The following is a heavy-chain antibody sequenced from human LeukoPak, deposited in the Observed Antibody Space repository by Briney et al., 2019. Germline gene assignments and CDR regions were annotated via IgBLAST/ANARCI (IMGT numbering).Heavy chain of an antibody. V-gene: IGHV1-18*01. J-gene: IGHJ4*02. CDR1: GYTFTSYG. CDR3: ARGPSGYHNT. Sequence: ASVKVSCKASGYTFTSYGISWVRQAPGQGVEWMGWISAYNGNTNYAQKFQGRVTMTTDTSTNTAYMELRSLRSDDAAVYYCARGPSGYHNTGGQGTLVTVSS. D-gene: IGHD5-12*01. CDR2: ISAYNGNT.